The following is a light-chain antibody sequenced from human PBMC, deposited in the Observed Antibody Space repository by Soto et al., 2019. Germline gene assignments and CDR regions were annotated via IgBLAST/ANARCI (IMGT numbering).Light chain of an antibody. CDR1: QSIISG. V-gene: IGKV1-5*03. Sequence: DIQMTQSPSTLSESVGDRVTITCGASQSIISGLAWYHQKPGKAPKLLIYKASSLESGVPSRFSGSGSGTEFTLTISSLQPDDFATYYCQQYNSYRRTFGQGTKVEIK. J-gene: IGKJ1*01. CDR2: KAS. CDR3: QQYNSYRRT.